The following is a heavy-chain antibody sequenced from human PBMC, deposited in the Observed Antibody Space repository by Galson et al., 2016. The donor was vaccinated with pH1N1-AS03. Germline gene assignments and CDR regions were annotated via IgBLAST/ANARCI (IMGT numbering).Heavy chain of an antibody. D-gene: IGHD2-2*02. CDR1: GGSISSGLYY. V-gene: IGHV4-61*01. Sequence: ETLSLTCTVSGGSISSGLYYWSWVRQPPGKGLEWLGYVYYTGTTYYSPSLKSRITLSIDTSKNQFSLKLASVTAADTAVYYCARVAVPAAIEGYYFDYWGQGTLVPVSS. CDR2: VYYTGTT. J-gene: IGHJ4*02. CDR3: ARVAVPAAIEGYYFDY.